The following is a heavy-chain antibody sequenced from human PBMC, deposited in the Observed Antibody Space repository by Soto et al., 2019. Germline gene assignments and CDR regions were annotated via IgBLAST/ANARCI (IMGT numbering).Heavy chain of an antibody. CDR2: ISLSGSTI. CDR3: ARESFSASPNSFDY. Sequence: HPGGSLKLSCAASGFAFSNYEMNWVRQAPGKGLEWVSYISLSGSTIYYADSVKGRFTISRDDAKDSLYLEMDSLRADDTAVYYCARESFSASPNSFDYWGQGTLVTVSS. CDR1: GFAFSNYE. D-gene: IGHD1-26*01. J-gene: IGHJ4*02. V-gene: IGHV3-48*03.